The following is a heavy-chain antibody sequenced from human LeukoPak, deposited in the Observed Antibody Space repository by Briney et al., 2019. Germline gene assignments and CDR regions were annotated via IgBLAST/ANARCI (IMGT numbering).Heavy chain of an antibody. CDR2: INHSGST. D-gene: IGHD3-22*01. CDR1: GGSFSGYY. V-gene: IGHV4-34*01. CDR3: ARGSPQTKYYYDSPGY. J-gene: IGHJ4*02. Sequence: SETLSLTCAVYGGSFSGYYWSWIRQPPGKGLEWIGEINHSGSTNYNPPLKRRVTISVDTSKNQFSLKLSSVTAADTAVYYCARGSPQTKYYYDSPGYWGQGTLVTVSS.